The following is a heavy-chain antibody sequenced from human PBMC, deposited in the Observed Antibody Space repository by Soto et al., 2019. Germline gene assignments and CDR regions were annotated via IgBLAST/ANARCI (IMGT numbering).Heavy chain of an antibody. J-gene: IGHJ4*02. CDR2: IYHSGST. CDR3: ARRLVATETFDY. CDR1: GGSISSSNW. V-gene: IGHV4-4*02. D-gene: IGHD5-12*01. Sequence: PSETLSLTCAVSGGSISSSNWLSWVRQSPGKGLEWIGEIYHSGSTNYNPSLKSRVTISVDTSKNQFSLTVTSVTAADTAVYYCARRLVATETFDYWGQGTLVTVSS.